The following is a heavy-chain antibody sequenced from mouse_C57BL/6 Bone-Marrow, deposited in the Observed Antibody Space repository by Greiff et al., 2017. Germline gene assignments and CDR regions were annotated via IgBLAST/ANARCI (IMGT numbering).Heavy chain of an antibody. D-gene: IGHD3-3*01. Sequence: VQLQPSGAELVRPGASVKLSCKASGYTFTDYYINWVKQRPGQGLEWIARIYPGSGNTYYNEKFKGKATLTAEKSSSTAYMQLSSLTSEDSAVYFCARRDRGGWFAYWGQGTLVTVSA. CDR1: GYTFTDYY. V-gene: IGHV1-76*01. CDR2: IYPGSGNT. J-gene: IGHJ3*01. CDR3: ARRDRGGWFAY.